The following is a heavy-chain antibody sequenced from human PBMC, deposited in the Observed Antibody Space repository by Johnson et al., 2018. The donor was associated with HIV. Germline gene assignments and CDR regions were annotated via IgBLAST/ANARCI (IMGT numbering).Heavy chain of an antibody. CDR1: GFIFDDYA. D-gene: IGHD3-10*01. CDR2: ISWNSGSI. Sequence: VQLVESGGGLVQPGRSLRLSCAASGFIFDDYAMHWVRQAPGKGLEWVSGISWNSGSIGYADSVKGRFTISRDNAKNSLYLQMNSLRAEDTAVYYCASPKTPTRVVRGAFDIWGQGTMVTVSS. J-gene: IGHJ3*02. V-gene: IGHV3-9*01. CDR3: ASPKTPTRVVRGAFDI.